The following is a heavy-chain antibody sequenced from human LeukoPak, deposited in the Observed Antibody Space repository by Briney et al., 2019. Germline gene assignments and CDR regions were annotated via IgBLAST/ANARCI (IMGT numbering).Heavy chain of an antibody. J-gene: IGHJ3*02. CDR2: IYYSGST. CDR1: GDSISSSY. CDR3: ARTTPLRYFVIPDVFDI. Sequence: SETLSLTCTVSGDSISSSYWSWIRQPPGKGLEWIGYIYYSGSTNYNPSLKSRVTISADTSKNQFSLKLSSVTAANTAVYYCARTTPLRYFVIPDVFDIWGQGTMVTVSS. V-gene: IGHV4-59*01. D-gene: IGHD3-9*01.